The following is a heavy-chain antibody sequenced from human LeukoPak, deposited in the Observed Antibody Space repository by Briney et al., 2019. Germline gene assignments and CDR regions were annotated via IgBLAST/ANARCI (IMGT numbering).Heavy chain of an antibody. CDR1: GGSIGSSSYY. CDR2: ISYTGST. D-gene: IGHD1-26*01. CDR3: AADYSGNYHVEFDY. J-gene: IGHJ4*02. Sequence: SETLSLTCTVSGGSIGSSSYYWGWIRQPPGKGLEWIGSISYTGSTYYNPSLKSRVTISVDTSKNQFSLKLSSVTAADTAVYYCAADYSGNYHVEFDYWGQGTLVTVSS. V-gene: IGHV4-39*07.